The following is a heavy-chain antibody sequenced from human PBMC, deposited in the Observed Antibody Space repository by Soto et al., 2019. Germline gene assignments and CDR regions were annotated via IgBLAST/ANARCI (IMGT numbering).Heavy chain of an antibody. CDR1: GFTFSSYG. Sequence: GGSLRLSCAASGFTFSSYGMHWVRQAPGKGLEWVAVIWYDGSNKYYADSVKGRFTISRDNSKNTLYLQMNSLRAEDTAVYYCARGRIAAAVAPHFDYWGQGTLVTVSS. J-gene: IGHJ4*02. CDR3: ARGRIAAAVAPHFDY. CDR2: IWYDGSNK. D-gene: IGHD6-13*01. V-gene: IGHV3-33*01.